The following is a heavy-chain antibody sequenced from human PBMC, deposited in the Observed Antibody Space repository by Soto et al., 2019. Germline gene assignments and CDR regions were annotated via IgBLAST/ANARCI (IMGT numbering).Heavy chain of an antibody. CDR3: ARGMEDCGGDCYYYYDGMDV. CDR1: GGSISSYY. Sequence: QVQLQESGPGLVKPSETLSLTCTVSGGSISSYYWSWIRQPPGKGLEWIGYIYYSGSTNYNPSLTRRGTIPLDPSKKQFSLKLSSVTAADTAVYYCARGMEDCGGDCYYYYDGMDVWGQGTTVTVSS. CDR2: IYYSGST. D-gene: IGHD2-21*02. V-gene: IGHV4-59*01. J-gene: IGHJ6*02.